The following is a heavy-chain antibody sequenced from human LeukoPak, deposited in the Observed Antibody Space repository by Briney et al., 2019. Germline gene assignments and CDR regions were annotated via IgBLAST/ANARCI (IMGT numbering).Heavy chain of an antibody. CDR3: AKDNQRGGFQH. D-gene: IGHD3-16*01. J-gene: IGHJ1*01. Sequence: PGRSLRLSWAAYGFSLADNAMYWVRQAAGKGLEWVSLTSGDGATTYYADSVKGRFNITRDNSKSSLYLQINSLRREDSALYYCAKDNQRGGFQHWGQGTLVTVSS. CDR2: TSGDGATT. CDR1: GFSLADNA. V-gene: IGHV3-43*02.